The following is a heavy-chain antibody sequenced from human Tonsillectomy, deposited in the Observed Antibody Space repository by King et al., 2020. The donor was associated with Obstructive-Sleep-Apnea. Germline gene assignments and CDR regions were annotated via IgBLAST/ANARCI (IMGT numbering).Heavy chain of an antibody. Sequence: QVQLVESGAEVKKPGASVKVSCKASGYTFTGYYMHWVRQAPGQGLEWMGWINPNSGGTNYAQKFQGRVTMTRDTSISTAYMELSRLRSDDTAVYYCARDLRGLMYRGYFDYWGQGTLVTVSS. D-gene: IGHD1-1*01. CDR2: INPNSGGT. V-gene: IGHV1-2*02. J-gene: IGHJ4*02. CDR3: ARDLRGLMYRGYFDY. CDR1: GYTFTGYY.